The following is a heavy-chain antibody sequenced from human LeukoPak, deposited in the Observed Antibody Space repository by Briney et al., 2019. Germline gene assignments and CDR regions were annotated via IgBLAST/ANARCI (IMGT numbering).Heavy chain of an antibody. CDR1: GFTFNSYG. V-gene: IGHV3-33*01. D-gene: IGHD3-22*01. CDR3: ARDPYDSSGYLDY. Sequence: GRSLRLSCAASGFTFNSYGMQWVRQAPGKGLEWVAGIWYDGSNKYCADSVKGRFTISRDNSKNTLYLQMNSLRAEDTAVYYCARDPYDSSGYLDYWGQGTLVTVSS. CDR2: IWYDGSNK. J-gene: IGHJ4*02.